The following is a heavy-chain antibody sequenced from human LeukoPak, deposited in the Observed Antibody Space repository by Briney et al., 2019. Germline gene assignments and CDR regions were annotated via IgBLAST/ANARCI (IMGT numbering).Heavy chain of an antibody. J-gene: IGHJ4*02. CDR3: VRHLTDPTSGDY. D-gene: IGHD1-14*01. CDR1: VYTFTDEY. V-gene: IGHV1-2*02. CDR2: MHPNTGDT. Sequence: ASVKVSCKPSVYTFTDEYIHWVRQAPGHGLECMGWMHPNTGDTVYVQKFQGRVTFTRDTSISTAYMELHRLRSDDTAVYYCVRHLTDPTSGDYWGQGTLVTVSS.